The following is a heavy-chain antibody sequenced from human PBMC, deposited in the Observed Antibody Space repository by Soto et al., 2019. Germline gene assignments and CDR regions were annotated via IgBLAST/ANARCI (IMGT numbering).Heavy chain of an antibody. V-gene: IGHV4-39*02. Sequence: SETLSLTCTVSGCSITSSTFYWAWIRQTPWKGLEWIGSIYHRGRTYYNPSLQSRITISMDTSKSQFSLSLSSVTAADTAVYYCARAHYYDVLTGPTNWFAPWGQGTQVTVS. CDR3: ARAHYYDVLTGPTNWFAP. D-gene: IGHD3-9*01. J-gene: IGHJ5*02. CDR1: GCSITSSTFY. CDR2: IYHRGRT.